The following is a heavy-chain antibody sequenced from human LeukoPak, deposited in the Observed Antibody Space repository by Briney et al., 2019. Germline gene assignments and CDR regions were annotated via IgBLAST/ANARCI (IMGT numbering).Heavy chain of an antibody. Sequence: ASVKVSCKASGYTFTSYGISWVRQAPGQGLEWMGWITVYNGDTNYAQKFQGRVTMTTDTSTNTAYMELRSLRSDDTAVYYCALVALVTTTSNYYYYYMDVWGKGTTVTISS. CDR2: ITVYNGDT. V-gene: IGHV1-18*01. CDR3: ALVALVTTTSNYYYYYMDV. D-gene: IGHD4-17*01. CDR1: GYTFTSYG. J-gene: IGHJ6*03.